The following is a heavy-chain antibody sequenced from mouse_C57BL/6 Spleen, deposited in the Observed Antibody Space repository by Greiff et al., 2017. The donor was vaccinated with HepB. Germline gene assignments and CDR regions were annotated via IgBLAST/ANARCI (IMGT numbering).Heavy chain of an antibody. V-gene: IGHV1-80*01. CDR1: GYAFSSYW. CDR3: ASPAYYINPWFAD. J-gene: IGHJ3*01. Sequence: VQLQQSGAELVKPGASVKISCKASGYAFSSYWMNWVKQRPGKGLEWIGQIYPGDGDTNQNGKFKGKATLTADKSSSTAYMQLSSLTSEDSAVYFCASPAYYINPWFADWGQGTLVTFSA. D-gene: IGHD2-5*01. CDR2: IYPGDGDT.